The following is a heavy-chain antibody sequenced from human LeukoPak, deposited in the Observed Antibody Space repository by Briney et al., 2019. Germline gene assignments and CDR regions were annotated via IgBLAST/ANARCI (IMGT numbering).Heavy chain of an antibody. Sequence: PSETLSLTCTVSGGSISSGSYYWSWIRQPAGKGLEWIGRIYTSGSTNYNPSLKSRVTISVDTSKNQFSLKLSPVTAADTAVYYCASGRADGYTYYYYYMDVWGKGTTVTISS. V-gene: IGHV4-61*02. CDR1: GGSISSGSYY. D-gene: IGHD5-24*01. J-gene: IGHJ6*03. CDR2: IYTSGST. CDR3: ASGRADGYTYYYYYMDV.